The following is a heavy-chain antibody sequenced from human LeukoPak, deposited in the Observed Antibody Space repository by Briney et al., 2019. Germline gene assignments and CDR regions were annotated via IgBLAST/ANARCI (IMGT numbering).Heavy chain of an antibody. D-gene: IGHD1-26*01. CDR2: INPNSGGT. V-gene: IGHV1-2*02. Sequence: GESLKISCKASGYTFTGYYMHWVRQAPGQGLEWMGWINPNSGGTNYAQKFQGRVTMTRDTSISTAYMKLSRLRSDDTAVYYCARFYGSGSYPYYFDYWGQGTLVTVSS. CDR3: ARFYGSGSYPYYFDY. CDR1: GYTFTGYY. J-gene: IGHJ4*02.